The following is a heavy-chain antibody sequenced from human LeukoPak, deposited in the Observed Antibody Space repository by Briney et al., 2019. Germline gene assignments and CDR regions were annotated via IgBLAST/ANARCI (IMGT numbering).Heavy chain of an antibody. Sequence: PGRSLRLSCAASGFTFSSYAMHWVRQAPGKGREWVAVISYDGSNKYYADSVKGRSTISRDNSKNTLYLQMNSLRAEDTAVYYCAKYGLAGTGRYHDASDIWGQGTMVTVSS. V-gene: IGHV3-30-3*02. D-gene: IGHD3-10*01. CDR3: AKYGLAGTGRYHDASDI. J-gene: IGHJ3*02. CDR2: ISYDGSNK. CDR1: GFTFSSYA.